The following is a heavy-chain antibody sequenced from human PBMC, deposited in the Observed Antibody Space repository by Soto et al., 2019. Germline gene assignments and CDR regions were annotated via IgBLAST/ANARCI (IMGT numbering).Heavy chain of an antibody. CDR1: GYSISSSDW. CDR3: ARMAVTTFYYYAMDV. V-gene: IGHV4-28*01. J-gene: IGHJ6*02. Sequence: PSETLSLTCAVYGYSISSSDWWGWIGQPPGKGLEWIGYITHGGSTNYNPSLKRRVTMSVDPSKNQFSLNLTSVTAVDTAVYYCARMAVTTFYYYAMDVWGQGTTVTVSS. CDR2: ITHGGST. D-gene: IGHD6-19*01.